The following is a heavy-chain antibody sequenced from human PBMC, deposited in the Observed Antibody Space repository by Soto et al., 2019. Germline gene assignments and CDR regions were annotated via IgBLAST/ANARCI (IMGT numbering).Heavy chain of an antibody. D-gene: IGHD7-27*01. CDR3: ARDLTGAGYFDH. CDR2: FYYSGNT. J-gene: IGHJ4*02. V-gene: IGHV4-31*03. CDR1: GGSITSDAYY. Sequence: QVQLQESGPGLVKPSQTLSLTCTVSGGSITSDAYYWSWIRQLPGKGLECVGYFYYSGNTYYNPSLMGRVTISVDTPNNQFSLKRSSVTAADTAVYFCARDLTGAGYFDHWGQGTLVTVSS.